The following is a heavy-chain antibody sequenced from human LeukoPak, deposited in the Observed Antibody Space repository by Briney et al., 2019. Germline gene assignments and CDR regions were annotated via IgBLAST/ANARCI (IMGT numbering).Heavy chain of an antibody. CDR1: GGSISSSSYY. J-gene: IGHJ4*02. Sequence: PSETLSLTCTVSGGSISSSSYYWGWLRQPPGTGLEWIGSIYYSGSTYYNPSLQSRVTISVDTSKNQFSLKLSSVTAADTAVYYCASHKFLAAAIHYWGQGTLVTVSS. CDR2: IYYSGST. D-gene: IGHD2-15*01. V-gene: IGHV4-39*01. CDR3: ASHKFLAAAIHY.